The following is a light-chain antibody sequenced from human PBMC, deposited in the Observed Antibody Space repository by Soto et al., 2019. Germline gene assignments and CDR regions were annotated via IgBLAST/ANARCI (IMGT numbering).Light chain of an antibody. CDR1: DSNIGAGFD. V-gene: IGLV1-40*01. CDR2: GNN. CDR3: QSYDSSLSGLDV. Sequence: QLVLAQPPSVSGAPGQRVAISCTGSDSNIGAGFDVHWYQQLPGTAPRLLIYGNNKRPSGVPDRFSGSKSATSASLAITGLQAEDEAEYYCQSYDSSLSGLDVFGTGTKVTVL. J-gene: IGLJ1*01.